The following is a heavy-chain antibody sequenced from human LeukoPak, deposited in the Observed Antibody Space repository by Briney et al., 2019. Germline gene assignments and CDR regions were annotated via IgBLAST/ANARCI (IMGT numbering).Heavy chain of an antibody. CDR2: IYYSGST. Sequence: SETLSLTCTVSGGCISSSSYYWGWIRQPPGKGLEWIGSIYYSGSTYYNPSLKSRVTISVDTSKNQFSLKLSSVTAADTAVYYCAQYGAAYYFDYWGQGTLVTVSS. CDR1: GGCISSSSYY. D-gene: IGHD2-8*01. J-gene: IGHJ4*02. CDR3: AQYGAAYYFDY. V-gene: IGHV4-39*07.